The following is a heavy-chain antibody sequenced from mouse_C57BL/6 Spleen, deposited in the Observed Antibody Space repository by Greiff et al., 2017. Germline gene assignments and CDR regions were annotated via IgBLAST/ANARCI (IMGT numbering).Heavy chain of an antibody. J-gene: IGHJ1*03. V-gene: IGHV1-53*01. D-gene: IGHD1-1*01. Sequence: QVQLQQPGTELVKPGASVKLSCKASGYTFTSYWMHWVKQRPGQGLEWIGNINPSNGGTNYNEKFKSKATLTVDKSSSTAYMQLSSLTSEDSAVYYCARCGEGDYYGSSHWYFDVWGTGTTVTVSS. CDR2: INPSNGGT. CDR3: ARCGEGDYYGSSHWYFDV. CDR1: GYTFTSYW.